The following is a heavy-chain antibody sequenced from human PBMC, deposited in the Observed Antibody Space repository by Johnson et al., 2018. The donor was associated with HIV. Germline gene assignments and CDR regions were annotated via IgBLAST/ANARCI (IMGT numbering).Heavy chain of an antibody. V-gene: IGHV3-7*01. CDR1: GFTFSFYW. Sequence: VQLVESGGGLVQPGGSLRLSCAASGFTFSFYWMSWVRQAPGKGLEWVANIKQDGSEKYYVDSVKGRFTISSDNAKNSVFLQMNSLRVADTAIYYCARGGSTAGFDIWGQGTMVTVSS. CDR3: ARGGSTAGFDI. J-gene: IGHJ3*02. D-gene: IGHD6-19*01. CDR2: IKQDGSEK.